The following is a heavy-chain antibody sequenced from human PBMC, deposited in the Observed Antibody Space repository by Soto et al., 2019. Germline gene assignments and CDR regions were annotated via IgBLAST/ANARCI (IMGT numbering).Heavy chain of an antibody. D-gene: IGHD1-26*01. Sequence: QVHLVQSGAEVKTPGTSVRVSCKAYGGAVSDYVIAWVRQAPGQGPEWMGGIIPSFGTANYAQTFLGRLTVAADESTNPADPQRNCLSSKETASYCCSREPLGPGYSHGKGWFDSWG. J-gene: IGHJ5*01. CDR2: IIPSFGTA. CDR1: GGAVSDYV. CDR3: SREPLGPGYSHGKGWFDS. V-gene: IGHV1-69*01.